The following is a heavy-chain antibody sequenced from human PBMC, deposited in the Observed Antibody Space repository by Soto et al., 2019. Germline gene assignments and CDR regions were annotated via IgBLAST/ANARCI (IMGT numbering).Heavy chain of an antibody. Sequence: EVQLLESGGGLVQPGGSLRLSCAASGFTFSTYAMSRVRQAPGKGLEWVSAISGSGDSTYYADSVKGRFTISRDNSKNTLNLQMNSLRAEDTAVYYCAKDLQIAMVSCYFDYWGQGTLVTVSS. V-gene: IGHV3-23*01. CDR1: GFTFSTYA. CDR2: ISGSGDST. J-gene: IGHJ4*02. D-gene: IGHD3-10*01. CDR3: AKDLQIAMVSCYFDY.